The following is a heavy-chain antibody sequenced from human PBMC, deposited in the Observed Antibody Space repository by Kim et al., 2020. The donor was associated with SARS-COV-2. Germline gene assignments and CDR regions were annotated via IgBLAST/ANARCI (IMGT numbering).Heavy chain of an antibody. CDR1: GYTFTTYY. D-gene: IGHD6-6*01. CDR3: PRYLVEGQLAYDY. Sequence: ASVKVSCKASGYTFTTYYIHWVRQAPGQGLEWMGRIDPNTGGTNYAQKFQGRVTMTRDTSTSTAYMELSRLRSDDTVVYYCPRYLVEGQLAYDYCGQRTL. V-gene: IGHV1-2*05. J-gene: IGHJ4*02. CDR2: IDPNTGGT.